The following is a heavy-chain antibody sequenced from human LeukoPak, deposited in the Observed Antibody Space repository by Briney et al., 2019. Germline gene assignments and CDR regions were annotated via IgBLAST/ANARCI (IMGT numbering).Heavy chain of an antibody. J-gene: IGHJ3*01. V-gene: IGHV1-18*01. CDR3: ARESGKEPDYITPGV. CDR2: ISAYNGNT. CDR1: GGTFSSYA. D-gene: IGHD1-14*01. Sequence: GSSVKVSCKASGGTFSSYAISWVRQAPGQGLEWMGWISAYNGNTNYAQKLQGRVTMTTDTSTSTAYMELRSLRSDDTAVYYCARESGKEPDYITPGVWGQGTMVTVSS.